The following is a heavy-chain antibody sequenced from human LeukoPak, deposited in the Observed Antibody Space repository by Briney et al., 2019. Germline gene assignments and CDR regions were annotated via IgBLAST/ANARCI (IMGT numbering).Heavy chain of an antibody. J-gene: IGHJ4*02. CDR2: IYHSGST. Sequence: SETLSLTCAVSGYSISSGYYWGWIRQPPGKGLEWIGSIYHSGSTYYNPSLKSRVTISVDTSKNQFSLKLSSVTSADTAVYYCAREFAGEYYWGQGTLVTFSS. V-gene: IGHV4-38-2*02. CDR1: GYSISSGYY. D-gene: IGHD3-10*01. CDR3: AREFAGEYY.